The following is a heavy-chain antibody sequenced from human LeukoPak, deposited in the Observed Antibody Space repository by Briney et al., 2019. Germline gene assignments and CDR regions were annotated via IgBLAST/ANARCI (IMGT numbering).Heavy chain of an antibody. V-gene: IGHV3-33*01. Sequence: TGGSLRLSCAASGFTFSSYGMHWVRQAPGKGLEWVAVIWYDGSNKYYADSVKGRFTISRDNSKNTLYLQMNSLGAEDTAVYYCARGELRYFDWTDYWGQGTLVTVSS. CDR2: IWYDGSNK. CDR3: ARGELRYFDWTDY. CDR1: GFTFSSYG. J-gene: IGHJ4*02. D-gene: IGHD3-9*01.